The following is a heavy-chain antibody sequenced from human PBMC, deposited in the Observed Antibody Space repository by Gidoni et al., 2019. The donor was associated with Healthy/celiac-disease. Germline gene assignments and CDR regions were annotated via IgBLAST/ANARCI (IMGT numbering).Heavy chain of an antibody. D-gene: IGHD3-22*01. CDR1: GFTFGDYA. J-gene: IGHJ6*02. Sequence: EVQLVESGGGLVKPGRSLRLSCTASGFTFGDYAMSWFRPAPGKGLGWVGFIRSKAYGGTTEYAASVKGRFTISRDDSKSIAYLQMNSLKTEDTAVYYCTRAGGYYYDSSGYLKGTYGMDVWGQGTTVTVSS. CDR3: TRAGGYYYDSSGYLKGTYGMDV. CDR2: IRSKAYGGTT. V-gene: IGHV3-49*05.